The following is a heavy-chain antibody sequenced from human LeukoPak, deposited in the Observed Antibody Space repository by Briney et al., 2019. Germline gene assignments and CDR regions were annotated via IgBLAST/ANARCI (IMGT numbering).Heavy chain of an antibody. CDR3: GKDAGSSSWDDPLGY. CDR1: GFTFSSYA. CDR2: FSGSGGST. D-gene: IGHD6-13*01. V-gene: IGHV3-23*01. Sequence: GGSLRLSCAASGFTFSSYAMSWVRQAPGKGLECISGFSGSGGSTYYADSVKGRFTISRDNSKNTLYLQMHSLRPEDTAVYYCGKDAGSSSWDDPLGYWGQGTLVTVSS. J-gene: IGHJ4*02.